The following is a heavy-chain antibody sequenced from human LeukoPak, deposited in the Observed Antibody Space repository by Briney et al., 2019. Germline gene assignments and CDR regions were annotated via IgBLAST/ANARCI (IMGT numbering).Heavy chain of an antibody. CDR3: ARRLDLGSIVVVVAATGCFDY. J-gene: IGHJ4*02. D-gene: IGHD2-15*01. CDR2: ISGSGGST. Sequence: GGSLRLSCAASGFTFRSYAMSWVREAPGKGLEWVSSISGSGGSTYYADSVKGRFIISRDNSKNTLYLQMNSLRAEDTAIYYCARRLDLGSIVVVVAATGCFDYWGQGTLVTVSS. CDR1: GFTFRSYA. V-gene: IGHV3-23*01.